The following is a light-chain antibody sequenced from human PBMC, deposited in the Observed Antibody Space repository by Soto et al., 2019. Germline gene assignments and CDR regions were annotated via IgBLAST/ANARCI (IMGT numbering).Light chain of an antibody. V-gene: IGLV2-8*01. CDR1: SSDVGAYKY. CDR2: EVT. J-gene: IGLJ3*02. CDR3: TSYVGNDIWV. Sequence: QSVLTQPPSASGSPGQSVTISCTGTSSDVGAYKYVSWYQQSPGKAPKLMIYEVTKRPSGVPDRFSGSKSGNTASLTVSGLQAEDEADYYCTSYVGNDIWVFGGGTKLTVL.